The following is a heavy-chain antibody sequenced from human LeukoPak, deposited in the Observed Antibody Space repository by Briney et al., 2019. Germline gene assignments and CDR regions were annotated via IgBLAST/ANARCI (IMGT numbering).Heavy chain of an antibody. Sequence: GRSLRLSCAASGFTFSDYAMHWVRQAPGKGLEWVAVISYDGSSEYYADSVKGRFTLSRDSSKNTLYVQMNNLRPEDTGVYYCAGRNASADYWGQGTLVTVSS. V-gene: IGHV3-30-3*01. CDR1: GFTFSDYA. CDR3: AGRNASADY. J-gene: IGHJ4*02. CDR2: ISYDGSSE.